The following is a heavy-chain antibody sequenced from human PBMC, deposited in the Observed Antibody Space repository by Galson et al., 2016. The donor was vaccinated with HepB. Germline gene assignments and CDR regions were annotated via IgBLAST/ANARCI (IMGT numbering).Heavy chain of an antibody. CDR3: ARDLGYCSSTRCYGGFDP. CDR2: ISYDGSNK. Sequence: SLRLSCAASGFTFSNYALHWVRQAPRKGLEWVAVISYDGSNKYYADSVKGRFTISRDNSKNSLYLQMHGLRVEDTAVYYCARDLGYCSSTRCYGGFDPWGRGTLVTVSS. CDR1: GFTFSNYA. D-gene: IGHD2-2*01. V-gene: IGHV3-30-3*01. J-gene: IGHJ5*02.